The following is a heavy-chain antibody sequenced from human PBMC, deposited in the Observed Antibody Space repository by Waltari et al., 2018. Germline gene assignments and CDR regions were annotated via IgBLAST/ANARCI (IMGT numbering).Heavy chain of an antibody. D-gene: IGHD3-16*01. V-gene: IGHV1-69*04. CDR2: XIPXLGXX. J-gene: IGHJ6*03. Sequence: QXXLVQSGAXVKKPGSSVKVSCKASGGTFSSYAISWVRQXPGQGLEWMXGXIPXLGXXXXAQKFQGRVTITXDEXTXTXYMELSXLRSEDTAVYXXARKRXXYGPLGGYYXMXXWGKGTXVXXXS. CDR3: ARKRXXYGPLGGYYXMXX. CDR1: GGTFSSYA.